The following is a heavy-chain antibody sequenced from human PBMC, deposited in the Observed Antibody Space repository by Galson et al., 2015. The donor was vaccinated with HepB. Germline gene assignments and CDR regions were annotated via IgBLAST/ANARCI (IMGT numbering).Heavy chain of an antibody. V-gene: IGHV1-3*01. CDR2: LNAGNGSK. CDR3: ARDHAVTFRGGVQYSSSSRFDY. CDR1: GYTFTSYA. Sequence: SCKASGYTFTSYAMHCVSQAPGQRLEWMGWLNAGNGSKKYSQKFQGRVTMTRDTSTSTVYMELSSLRSEDTAVYYCARDHAVTFRGGVQYSSSSRFDYWGQGTLVTVSS. J-gene: IGHJ4*02. D-gene: IGHD6-6*01.